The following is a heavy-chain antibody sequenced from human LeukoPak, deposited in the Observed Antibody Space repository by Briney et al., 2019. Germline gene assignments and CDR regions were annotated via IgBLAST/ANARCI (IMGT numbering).Heavy chain of an antibody. Sequence: GGSLRLSCAASGFTFSSYAMHWVRQAPGKGLEWVAVISYDGSNKYYADSVKGRFTISRDNSKNTLYLQMNSLRAEDTAVYYCARDLGDGYNPDYWGQGTLVTVSS. CDR1: GFTFSSYA. D-gene: IGHD5-24*01. CDR2: ISYDGSNK. V-gene: IGHV3-30-3*01. CDR3: ARDLGDGYNPDY. J-gene: IGHJ4*02.